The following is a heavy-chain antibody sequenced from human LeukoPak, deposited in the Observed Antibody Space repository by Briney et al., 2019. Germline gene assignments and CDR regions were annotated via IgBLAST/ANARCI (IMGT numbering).Heavy chain of an antibody. J-gene: IGHJ5*02. CDR1: GGSFSGYY. CDR3: ARIRSAGYSSSWYSRGLWFDP. Sequence: PSETLSLTCAVYGGSFSGYYWSWIRQPPGKGLEWIGETNHSGSTNYNPSLKSRVTISVDTSKNQFSLKLSSVTAADTAVYYCARIRSAGYSSSWYSRGLWFDPWGQGTLVTVSS. V-gene: IGHV4-34*01. D-gene: IGHD6-13*01. CDR2: TNHSGST.